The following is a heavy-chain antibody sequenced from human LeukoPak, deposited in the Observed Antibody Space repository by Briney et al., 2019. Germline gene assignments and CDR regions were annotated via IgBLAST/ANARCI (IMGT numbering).Heavy chain of an antibody. CDR3: TRGGDSLNP. CDR2: IRSKANSYAT. Sequence: SGGSLRLSCAASGFTFSDYYMSWIRQAPGKGLEWVGRIRSKANSYATAYAASVKGRFTISRDDSKNTAYLQMNSLKTEDTAVYYCTRGGDSLNPWGQGTLVTVSS. V-gene: IGHV3-73*01. D-gene: IGHD3-10*01. J-gene: IGHJ5*02. CDR1: GFTFSDYY.